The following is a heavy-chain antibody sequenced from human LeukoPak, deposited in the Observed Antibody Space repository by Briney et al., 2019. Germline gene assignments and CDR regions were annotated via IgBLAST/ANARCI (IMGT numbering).Heavy chain of an antibody. J-gene: IGHJ4*02. Sequence: GGSLRLSCAASGFTLSDYYMSWIRQAPGKGLEWVSYISTSSSGSTIYYADSVKGRFTISRDNAKNSLYLQMDNLGAEDTAIYYCANSVVGATRFDYWGQGTLVTLS. CDR2: ISTSSSGSTI. D-gene: IGHD1-26*01. V-gene: IGHV3-11*01. CDR1: GFTLSDYY. CDR3: ANSVVGATRFDY.